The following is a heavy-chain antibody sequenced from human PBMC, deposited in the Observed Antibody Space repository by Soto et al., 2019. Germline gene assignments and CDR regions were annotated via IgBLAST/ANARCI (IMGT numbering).Heavy chain of an antibody. D-gene: IGHD3-22*01. V-gene: IGHV3-33*01. CDR2: IWFDGSNK. Sequence: QVQLVESGGGVVQPGRSLRLSCAASGFTFNSYGMHWVRQAPGKVLEWVALIWFDGSNKYYADSVKGRFTISRDNSKKTLYLQMNSLRAEDTAVYFCATAGDSSGSYSPYYHYGMDVWGQGTTVTVSS. CDR3: ATAGDSSGSYSPYYHYGMDV. CDR1: GFTFNSYG. J-gene: IGHJ6*02.